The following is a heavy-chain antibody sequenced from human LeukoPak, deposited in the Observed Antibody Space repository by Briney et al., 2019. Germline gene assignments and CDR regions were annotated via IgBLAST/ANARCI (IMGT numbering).Heavy chain of an antibody. CDR2: ISHSGST. Sequence: AETLSLTCAVYGGSFSDYFWSWIRQPPGKGLEWIGEISHSGSTNYNPSLKSRVTISVDKSKNQFSLKLSSVTAADTAVYYCARDQGGSYPSWGQGTLVTVSS. D-gene: IGHD1-26*01. CDR3: ARDQGGSYPS. V-gene: IGHV4-34*01. J-gene: IGHJ5*02. CDR1: GGSFSDYF.